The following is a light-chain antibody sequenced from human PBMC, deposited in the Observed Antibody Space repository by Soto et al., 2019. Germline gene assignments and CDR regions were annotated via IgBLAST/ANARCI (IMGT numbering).Light chain of an antibody. J-gene: IGLJ1*01. CDR2: DVS. V-gene: IGLV2-14*01. CDR1: SSDVGGYNY. Sequence: QSVLTQPASVSGSPGQSITISCTGTSSDVGGYNYVSWYQQHPGKAPKLMFYDVSNRPSGVSNRFSGSKSGTTASLAISGLQAEDEADYYCQSYDSSLSGSPYVFGTGTKVTVL. CDR3: QSYDSSLSGSPYV.